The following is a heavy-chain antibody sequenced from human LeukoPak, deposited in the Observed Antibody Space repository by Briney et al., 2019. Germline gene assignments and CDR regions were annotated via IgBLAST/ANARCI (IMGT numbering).Heavy chain of an antibody. Sequence: PSETLSLTCTVSGGSISSSSYYWGWIRQPPGKGLEWIGSIYYSGSTYYNPSLKSRVTISVDTSKNQFSLKLSSVTAADTAVYYCARPADNWFDPWGQGTLVPVSS. J-gene: IGHJ5*02. CDR3: ARPADNWFDP. V-gene: IGHV4-39*01. CDR2: IYYSGST. CDR1: GGSISSSSYY.